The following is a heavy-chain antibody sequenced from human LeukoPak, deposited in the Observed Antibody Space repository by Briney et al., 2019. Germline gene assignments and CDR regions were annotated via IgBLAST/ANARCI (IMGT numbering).Heavy chain of an antibody. CDR2: ISSSSSTI. V-gene: IGHV3-48*01. CDR3: ARDAVWGYYDSSGYYPLDY. J-gene: IGHJ4*02. Sequence: GGSLRLSCAASGFTFSSYSMNWVRQAPGKGLEWVSYISSSSSTIYYADSVKGRFTISRDNAKNSLYLQMNSLRAEDTAVHYCARDAVWGYYDSSGYYPLDYWGQGTLVTVSS. CDR1: GFTFSSYS. D-gene: IGHD3-22*01.